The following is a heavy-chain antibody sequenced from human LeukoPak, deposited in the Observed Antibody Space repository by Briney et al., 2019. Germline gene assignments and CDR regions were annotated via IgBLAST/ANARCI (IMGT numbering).Heavy chain of an antibody. CDR3: ARDLLGYFDWLSTDY. V-gene: IGHV1-2*02. J-gene: IGHJ4*02. Sequence: GASVKVSCKASGYTFTGYYMHWVRQAPGQGLEWMGWINPNSGGTNYAQKFQGRVTMTRDTSISTAYMELSRLRSDDTAVYYCARDLLGYFDWLSTDYWGQGTLVTVSS. CDR1: GYTFTGYY. D-gene: IGHD3-9*01. CDR2: INPNSGGT.